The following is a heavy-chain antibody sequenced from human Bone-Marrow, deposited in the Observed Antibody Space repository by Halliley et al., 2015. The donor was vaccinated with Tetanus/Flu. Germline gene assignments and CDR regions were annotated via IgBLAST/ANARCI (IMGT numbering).Heavy chain of an antibody. J-gene: IGHJ3*02. CDR2: IGQDGTDK. D-gene: IGHD2-2*03. Sequence: SLRLSCAASGFTFSTYWMVWVRQAPGKGLEWVANIGQDGTDKKYVDSVKDRFTISRDNAKNSLYLQMNSLRAEDTAVYYCVRDLDVVMAAPSRRNYDAFDIWGQGTMVTVSS. CDR1: GFTFSTYW. V-gene: IGHV3-7*01. CDR3: VRDLDVVMAAPSRRNYDAFDI.